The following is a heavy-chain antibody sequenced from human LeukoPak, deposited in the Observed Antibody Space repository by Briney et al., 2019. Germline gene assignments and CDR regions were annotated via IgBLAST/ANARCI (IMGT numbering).Heavy chain of an antibody. V-gene: IGHV1-69*05. CDR2: IIPIFGIA. CDR3: ARYGDHGFIDY. Sequence: ASVKVSCKASGGTFSSYAISWVRQAPGQGLECMGGIIPIFGIANYAQKFQGRVTITTDESTSTAYMELSSLRSEDTAVYYCARYGDHGFIDYWGQGTLVSVSS. CDR1: GGTFSSYA. D-gene: IGHD4-17*01. J-gene: IGHJ4*02.